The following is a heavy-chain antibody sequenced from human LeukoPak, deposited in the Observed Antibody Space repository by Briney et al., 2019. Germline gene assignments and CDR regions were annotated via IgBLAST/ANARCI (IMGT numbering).Heavy chain of an antibody. CDR1: GFTFSSYG. CDR3: AKDYSYGHYYFDY. J-gene: IGHJ4*02. V-gene: IGHV3-30*02. D-gene: IGHD5-18*01. Sequence: QPGGSLRLSCAASGFTFSSYGMHWVRQAPGKGLEWVAFIRYDGSNKYYADSVKGRFTISRDNSKNTLYLQMNSPRAEDTAVYYCAKDYSYGHYYFDYWGQGTLVTVSS. CDR2: IRYDGSNK.